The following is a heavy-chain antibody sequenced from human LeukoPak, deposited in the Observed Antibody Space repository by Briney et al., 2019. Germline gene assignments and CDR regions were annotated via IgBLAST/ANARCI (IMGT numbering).Heavy chain of an antibody. V-gene: IGHV3-23*01. CDR3: AKDGRSRKQWLVFGYYYYMDV. Sequence: GGSLRLSCAVSGFTFSNHGMKWVRQAQGKGLEWVSAISGSGGSTYYADSAKGRFTISRDNSKISLYLQMNSLRAEDTAVYYCAKDGRSRKQWLVFGYYYYMDVWGKGTTVTISS. D-gene: IGHD6-19*01. CDR1: GFTFSNHG. CDR2: ISGSGGST. J-gene: IGHJ6*03.